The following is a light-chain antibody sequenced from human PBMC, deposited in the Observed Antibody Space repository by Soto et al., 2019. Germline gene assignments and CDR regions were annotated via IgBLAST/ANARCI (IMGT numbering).Light chain of an antibody. Sequence: DIQMTQSPSALSASVGDRVTITCRASQSISSRLAWYQQKPGKAPKLLLHDASSLESGVPSRFSGSGSGTEFTLTISSLQPDDFATYYCQQSNSYSFTFGGGTNVEIK. CDR3: QQSNSYSFT. V-gene: IGKV1-5*01. J-gene: IGKJ4*01. CDR2: DAS. CDR1: QSISSR.